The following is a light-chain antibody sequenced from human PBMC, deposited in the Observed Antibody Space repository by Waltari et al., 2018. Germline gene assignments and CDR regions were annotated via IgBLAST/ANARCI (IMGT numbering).Light chain of an antibody. CDR1: QSNVGDKV. V-gene: IGLV1-44*01. Sequence: QSVLTQPPSASGTPGQRVTIPCPGSQSNVGDKVVTLYHQVPGTAPKLVIYRNDQRPSGVPDRFTASKSGTSASLAISGLQSEDEGDYYCATWDDSPTGRWVFGGGTRVTVL. CDR3: ATWDDSPTGRWV. J-gene: IGLJ3*02. CDR2: RND.